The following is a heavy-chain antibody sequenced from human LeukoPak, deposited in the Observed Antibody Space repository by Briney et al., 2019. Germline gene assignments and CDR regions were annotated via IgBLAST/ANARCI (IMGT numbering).Heavy chain of an antibody. J-gene: IGHJ4*02. V-gene: IGHV1-24*01. CDR2: FDPEDGET. Sequence: GASVKVSCKVSGSSFSELSMHWVRQAPGQGLEWTGGFDPEDGETIYAKKFQGRVTMTEDTPTDTGYMELRSLRPEDTAVYYYATGGRSGNYYRSNFWGQGTLVTVSS. CDR1: GSSFSELS. CDR3: ATGGRSGNYYRSNF. D-gene: IGHD1-26*01.